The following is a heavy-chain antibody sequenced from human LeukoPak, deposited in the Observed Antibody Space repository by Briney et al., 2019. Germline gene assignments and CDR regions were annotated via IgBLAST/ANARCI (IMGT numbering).Heavy chain of an antibody. J-gene: IGHJ5*02. D-gene: IGHD6-13*01. Sequence: SETLSLTCIVSGSSISSYHWTWIRQPAGKGLEWIGRLSASGSTNFNPSLKSRVTISVDKSKKQFSLKVSSVTAADTAEYYCARDADGAAQFDPWGQGTLVTVSS. CDR1: GSSISSYH. CDR3: ARDADGAAQFDP. V-gene: IGHV4-4*07. CDR2: LSASGST.